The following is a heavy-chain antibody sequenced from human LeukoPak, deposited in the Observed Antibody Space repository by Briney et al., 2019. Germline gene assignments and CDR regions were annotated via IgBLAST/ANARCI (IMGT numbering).Heavy chain of an antibody. J-gene: IGHJ3*02. CDR1: GFTFNTYW. CDR2: IDNDGSDK. Sequence: PGGSLRLSCAASGFTFNTYWFHWVRQAPEKGRVWVSRIDNDGSDKIYADSVRGRFTISRDNAKSTLYLQLNSLNAEDTAVYYCARGGYDHGFDIWGPGTMVTVSS. V-gene: IGHV3-74*01. CDR3: ARGGYDHGFDI. D-gene: IGHD2-15*01.